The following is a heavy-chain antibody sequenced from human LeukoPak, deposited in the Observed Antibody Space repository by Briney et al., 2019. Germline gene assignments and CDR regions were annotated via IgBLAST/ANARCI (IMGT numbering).Heavy chain of an antibody. CDR1: GGSISSYY. Sequence: SETLSLTCTVSGGSISSYYWSWIRQPPGKGLEWIGYIYYSGSTNYNPSLKSRVTISVDTSKNQFSLKLSSVTAADTAVYYCARHGGRGVDTATVGVADNWFDPWGQGTLVTVSS. D-gene: IGHD5-18*01. J-gene: IGHJ5*02. CDR2: IYYSGST. CDR3: ARHGGRGVDTATVGVADNWFDP. V-gene: IGHV4-59*08.